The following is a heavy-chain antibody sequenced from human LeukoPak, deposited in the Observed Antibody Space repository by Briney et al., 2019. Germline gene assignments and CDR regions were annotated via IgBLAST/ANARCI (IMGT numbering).Heavy chain of an antibody. Sequence: SQTLSLTCAISGDSVSSDSAAWNWIRQSPSRCLEWLGRTYFRSQWYYDYAVSVKGRLTINPDSSKNQFSLHLNSVTPDDTAVYYCARVLTGYNFEYYFDYWGQGTLVTVSS. CDR1: GDSVSSDSAA. D-gene: IGHD5-24*01. CDR2: TYFRSQWYY. V-gene: IGHV6-1*01. CDR3: ARVLTGYNFEYYFDY. J-gene: IGHJ4*02.